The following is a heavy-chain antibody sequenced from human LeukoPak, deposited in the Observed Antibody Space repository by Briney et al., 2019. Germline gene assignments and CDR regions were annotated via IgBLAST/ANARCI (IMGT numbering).Heavy chain of an antibody. CDR3: ARDSSIAARQGVFDI. J-gene: IGHJ3*02. CDR1: GGSISSGSYY. Sequence: SETLSLTCTVSGGSISSGSYYWSWIRQPAGKGLEWIGRIYTSGSTNYNPSLKSRVTISVDTSKNQFSLKLSSVTAADTAVYYCARDSSIAARQGVFDIWGQGTMVTVSS. D-gene: IGHD6-6*01. CDR2: IYTSGST. V-gene: IGHV4-61*02.